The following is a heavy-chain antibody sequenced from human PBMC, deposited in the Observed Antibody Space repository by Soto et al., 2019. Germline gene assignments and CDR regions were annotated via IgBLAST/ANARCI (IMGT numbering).Heavy chain of an antibody. CDR2: ISAHNGNK. V-gene: IGHV1-18*01. CDR1: GYSFTNYD. D-gene: IGHD1-26*01. CDR3: ARRLLASFGMDV. J-gene: IGHJ6*02. Sequence: PLVQSGAEVKKRGASVKVSCKASGYSFTNYDISWVRQAPGQGLEWMAWISAHNGNKHYAEKFQGRVSTTTDTSTSTAYMEVRTLKTDDTAVYYCARRLLASFGMDVWGQGTTVTVS.